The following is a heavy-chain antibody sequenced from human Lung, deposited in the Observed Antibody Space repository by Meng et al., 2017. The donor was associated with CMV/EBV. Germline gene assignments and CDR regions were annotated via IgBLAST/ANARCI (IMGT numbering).Heavy chain of an antibody. D-gene: IGHD3-22*01. V-gene: IGHV4-30-4*08. J-gene: IGHJ3*02. CDR2: IYYSGST. Sequence: QGQLQELGQGLVKPSQTLPLTCTVSVGSISSGDYYWSWIRQPPGKGLEWIGYIYYSGSTYYNPSLKSRVTISVDTSKNQFSLKLSSVTAADTAVYYCAREGIYDIYPNDAFDIWGQGTMVTVSS. CDR3: AREGIYDIYPNDAFDI. CDR1: VGSISSGDYY.